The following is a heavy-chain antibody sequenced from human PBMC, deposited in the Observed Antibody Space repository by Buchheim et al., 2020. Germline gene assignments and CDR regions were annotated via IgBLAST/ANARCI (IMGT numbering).Heavy chain of an antibody. CDR2: ISGSGGST. CDR1: GFTFSSYA. CDR3: AKSDGSGSYHYYYGMDV. V-gene: IGHV3-23*01. J-gene: IGHJ6*02. D-gene: IGHD3-10*01. Sequence: EVQLLESGGGLVQPGGSLRLSCAASGFTFSSYAMSWVRQAPGKGLEWVSAISGSGGSTYYADSVKGRFTISRDNSKTTLYLQMNSLRAEDTAVYYCAKSDGSGSYHYYYGMDVWGQGTT.